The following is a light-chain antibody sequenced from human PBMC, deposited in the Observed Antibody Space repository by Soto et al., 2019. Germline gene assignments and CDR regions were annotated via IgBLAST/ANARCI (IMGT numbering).Light chain of an antibody. CDR2: DAS. V-gene: IGKV3D-20*01. CDR1: QSVYHNY. Sequence: EIVLTQSPATLSLAPGQRATISCGASQSVYHNYVAWYQQKPGLAPRLLIYDASSRATGIPDRFSGGGSGTDFTLTIIGLEPEDFAVYYCQQYGSLPTFGQGTKVDNK. CDR3: QQYGSLPT. J-gene: IGKJ1*01.